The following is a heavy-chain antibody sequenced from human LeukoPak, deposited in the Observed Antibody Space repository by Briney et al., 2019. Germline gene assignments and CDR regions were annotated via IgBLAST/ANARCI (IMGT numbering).Heavy chain of an antibody. J-gene: IGHJ6*03. CDR3: ARVGYYDILTGYYGYYYMDV. Sequence: PSETLSLTCAVSGYSISSGYYWGWIRQPPGKGLEWIGSIYHSGSTYYNPSLKSRVTISVDTSKNQFSLKLSSVTAADTAVYYCARVGYYDILTGYYGYYYMDVWGKGTTVTVSS. CDR2: IYHSGST. V-gene: IGHV4-38-2*01. D-gene: IGHD3-9*01. CDR1: GYSISSGYY.